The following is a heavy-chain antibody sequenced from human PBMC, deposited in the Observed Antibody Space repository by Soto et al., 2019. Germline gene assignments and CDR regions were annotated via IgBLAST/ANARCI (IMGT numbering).Heavy chain of an antibody. CDR3: ATGEAGYNSGAFDI. D-gene: IGHD5-12*01. Sequence: SVKVSFKASGGPFISYAIIWVRQAPGQGLEWMGGIIPIFGTANYAQKFQGRVTITADESTSTAYMELSSLRSEDTAVYYCATGEAGYNSGAFDIWGQGTMVTVSS. V-gene: IGHV1-69*01. CDR1: GGPFISYA. J-gene: IGHJ3*02. CDR2: IIPIFGTA.